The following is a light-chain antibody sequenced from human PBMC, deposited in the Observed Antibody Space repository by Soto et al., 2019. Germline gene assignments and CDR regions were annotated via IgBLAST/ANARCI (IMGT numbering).Light chain of an antibody. CDR2: EDS. CDR3: CSYAGSSTFYV. Sequence: QSALTQPASVSGSPGQSITLSCTGTSSDVGSYNLVSWYQQHPGKAPKLMIYEDSKRTSGVSNRFSGSKSGNTASLTISGLQAEDEADYYCCSYAGSSTFYVFGTGTKLTVL. J-gene: IGLJ1*01. V-gene: IGLV2-23*01. CDR1: SSDVGSYNL.